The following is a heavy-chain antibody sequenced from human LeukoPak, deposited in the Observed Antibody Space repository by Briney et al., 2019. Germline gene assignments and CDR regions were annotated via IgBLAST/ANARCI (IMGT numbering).Heavy chain of an antibody. D-gene: IGHD3-3*01. CDR3: ARPVGEWLLPFDY. CDR2: INHSGST. CDR1: GGSFSGYY. Sequence: SETLSLTCAVYGGSFSGYYWSWIRQPPGKGLEWIGEINHSGSTNYNPSLKSRVTISIDTSKNQFSLKLSSVTAADTAVYYCARPVGEWLLPFDYWGQGTLVTVSS. V-gene: IGHV4-34*01. J-gene: IGHJ4*02.